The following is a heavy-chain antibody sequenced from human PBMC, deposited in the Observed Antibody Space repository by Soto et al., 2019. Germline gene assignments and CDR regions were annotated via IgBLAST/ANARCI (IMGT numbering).Heavy chain of an antibody. V-gene: IGHV4-59*01. CDR2: IYNSGRY. Sequence: SETLSLTCTVSGGFIWGWIRQSPDKGLEWIGYIYNSGRYNYNPSLESRLTISIDTSKNQFSLRLASVTAADTAVYYCARTLPNRQPFDSWSQGTWVTVSS. CDR3: ARTLPNRQPFDS. D-gene: IGHD1-1*01. J-gene: IGHJ4*02. CDR1: GGFI.